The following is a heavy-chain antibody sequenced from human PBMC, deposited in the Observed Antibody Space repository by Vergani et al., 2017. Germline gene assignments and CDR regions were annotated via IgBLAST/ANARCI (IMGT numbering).Heavy chain of an antibody. CDR2: ISSSGSTI. J-gene: IGHJ4*02. CDR3: ARGLYYDFWSGYSHDY. CDR1: GFTFSSYW. D-gene: IGHD3-3*01. V-gene: IGHV3-48*04. Sequence: EVQLVESGGGLVQPGGSLRLSCAASGFTFSSYWMSWVRQAPGKGLEWVSYISSSGSTIYYADSVKGRFTISRDNAKNSLYLQMNSLRAEDTAVYYCARGLYYDFWSGYSHDYWGQGTLVTVSS.